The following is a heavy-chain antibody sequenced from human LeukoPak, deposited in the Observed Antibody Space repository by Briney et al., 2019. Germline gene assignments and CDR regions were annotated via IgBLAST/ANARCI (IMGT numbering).Heavy chain of an antibody. CDR1: GGTFSSYA. V-gene: IGHV1-69*05. Sequence: SVKVSCKASGGTFSSYAISWVRQAPGQGLEWMGGIIPIFGAANYAQKFQGRVTITTDESTSTAYMELSSLRSEDTAVYYCARDQVAPIITMVRGVISAYDIWGQGTMVTVSS. CDR2: IIPIFGAA. D-gene: IGHD3-10*01. J-gene: IGHJ3*02. CDR3: ARDQVAPIITMVRGVISAYDI.